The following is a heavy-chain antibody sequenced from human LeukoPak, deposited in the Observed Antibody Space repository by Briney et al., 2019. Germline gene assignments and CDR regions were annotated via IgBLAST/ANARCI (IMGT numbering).Heavy chain of an antibody. V-gene: IGHV4-34*01. CDR2: INHSGST. D-gene: IGHD3-3*01. Sequence: PSETLSLTCAVYGGSFSGYYWSWIRQPPGKGLEWIGEINHSGSTNYNPSLKSRVTISVDTSKNQFSLKLSSVTAADTAVYYCARRITIFGVVIIPRFDPWGQGTLVTVSS. J-gene: IGHJ5*02. CDR1: GGSFSGYY. CDR3: ARRITIFGVVIIPRFDP.